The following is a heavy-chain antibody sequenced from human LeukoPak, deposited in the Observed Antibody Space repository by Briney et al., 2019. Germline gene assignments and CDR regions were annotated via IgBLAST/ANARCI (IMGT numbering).Heavy chain of an antibody. V-gene: IGHV4-59*08. Sequence: SETLTLTCTVSGGSISSYYWSWIRQPPGKGLEWIGSIYYSGSTNYNPSLKSRVTISVDTSNNQFSLKLSTVTAADTAVYYCARRDYGGNWFDPWGQGTLVTVSS. CDR3: ARRDYGGNWFDP. J-gene: IGHJ5*02. D-gene: IGHD4-23*01. CDR2: IYYSGST. CDR1: GGSISSYY.